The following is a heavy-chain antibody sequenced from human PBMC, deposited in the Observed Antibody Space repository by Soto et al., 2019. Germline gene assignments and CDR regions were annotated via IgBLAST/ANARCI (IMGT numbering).Heavy chain of an antibody. D-gene: IGHD3-16*02. J-gene: IGHJ3*02. CDR2: IRASGSLI. V-gene: IGHV3-48*03. CDR3: AREGARSGGVIVVDAFDI. CDR1: GFTFSSFE. Sequence: EELLVESGGGLVQPGGSLRLSCAASGFTFSSFEMAWVRQAPGKGLDWVSYIRASGSLIYNADSVKGRFTISRDNVKNSRYLQMNSLRAEDTAVYYCAREGARSGGVIVVDAFDIWGQGTVVTVSS.